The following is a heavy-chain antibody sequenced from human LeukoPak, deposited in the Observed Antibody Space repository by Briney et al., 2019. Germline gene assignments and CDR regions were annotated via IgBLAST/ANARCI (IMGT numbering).Heavy chain of an antibody. CDR3: AKVRSDYYDILTGNYNPLFDY. D-gene: IGHD3-9*01. J-gene: IGHJ4*02. CDR2: IRGSGGGT. Sequence: GGSLRLSCAASGFTFSSNAMSWVRQAPGKGLEWVSAIRGSGGGTYYADSVKGRFTISRDNPKNTLYLQMNSLRAEDTAVYYCAKVRSDYYDILTGNYNPLFDYWGQGTLVTVSS. CDR1: GFTFSSNA. V-gene: IGHV3-23*01.